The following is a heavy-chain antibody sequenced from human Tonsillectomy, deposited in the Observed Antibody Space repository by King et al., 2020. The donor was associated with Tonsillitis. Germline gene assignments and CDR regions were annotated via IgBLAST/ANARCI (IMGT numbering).Heavy chain of an antibody. J-gene: IGHJ6*03. D-gene: IGHD2-2*01. CDR2: ISGSGGST. CDR3: AKAADVVPAAQYYMDV. Sequence: VQLVESGGGLVQPGGSLRLSCAASGFTFSSYAMSWVRQAPGKGLEWVSAISGSGGSTYYADSVKGRFTISRDNSKNTLYLQMNSLRAEDTAVYYSAKAADVVPAAQYYMDVWGKGTTVTVSS. CDR1: GFTFSSYA. V-gene: IGHV3-23*04.